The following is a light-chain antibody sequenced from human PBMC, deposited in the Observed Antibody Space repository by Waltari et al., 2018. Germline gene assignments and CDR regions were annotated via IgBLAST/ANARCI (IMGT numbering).Light chain of an antibody. J-gene: IGLJ3*02. CDR3: SSYTTSSTRV. Sequence: QSALTQPASVSGSPGQSITISCTGTSSDVGGYHYVSWYQQHPGKAPKLMIYDVSNRPSGVSIRFSGSKSGNTASLTISGLQAEDEADYYCSSYTTSSTRVFGGGTKLTVL. CDR1: SSDVGGYHY. V-gene: IGLV2-14*03. CDR2: DVS.